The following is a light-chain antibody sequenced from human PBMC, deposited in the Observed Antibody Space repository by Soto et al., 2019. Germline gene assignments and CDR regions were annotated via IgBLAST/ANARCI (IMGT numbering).Light chain of an antibody. CDR3: QVWDSSSDHRVV. Sequence: SYELTQPPSVSVAPGKTARITCGGNNIGSKSVHWYQQKPGQAPVLVIYYDSDRPSGIPERFSGSNSGNTATLTISRVEAGDEPDYYCQVWDSSSDHRVVFGGGTKPTVL. V-gene: IGLV3-21*04. CDR2: YDS. CDR1: NIGSKS. J-gene: IGLJ2*01.